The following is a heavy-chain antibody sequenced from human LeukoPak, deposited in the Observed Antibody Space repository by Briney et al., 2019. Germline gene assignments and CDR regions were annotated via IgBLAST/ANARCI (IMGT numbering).Heavy chain of an antibody. CDR3: ARALFVTGSDVGY. V-gene: IGHV4-34*01. J-gene: IGHJ4*02. D-gene: IGHD3-9*01. CDR2: INDRGRT. Sequence: SETLSLTCAVYGGSFSGYYRSWIRQPPGKGLEWIGEINDRGRTNYKASLKSRVTILVDTSKNQFSLRLSSVTAADTAVYYCARALFVTGSDVGYWGQGTLVTVSS. CDR1: GGSFSGYY.